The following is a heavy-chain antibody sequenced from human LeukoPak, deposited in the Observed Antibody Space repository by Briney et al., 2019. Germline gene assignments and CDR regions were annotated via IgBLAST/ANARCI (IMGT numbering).Heavy chain of an antibody. CDR3: TTDRGALTN. J-gene: IGHJ4*02. Sequence: PGGSLRLSCAASGFTFSNAWMSWGRQAPGKGLEWVGRIQSKTDGGTTDYAAPAKGRFTISRDDSKTTLYLQMNSLKTEDTAMYYCTTDRGALTNWGQGTLVTVSS. V-gene: IGHV3-15*01. D-gene: IGHD1-1*01. CDR2: IQSKTDGGTT. CDR1: GFTFSNAW.